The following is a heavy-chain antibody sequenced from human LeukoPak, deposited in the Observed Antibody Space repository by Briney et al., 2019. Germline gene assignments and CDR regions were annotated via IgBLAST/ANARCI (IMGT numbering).Heavy chain of an antibody. D-gene: IGHD6-19*01. Sequence: GGSLRLSCAASGVIISSYAMSWVRQAPGKGLEWVSAINGRGDNTYYADFVKGRFTISRDNSKNMVHLQMNSLTGEDTALYYCVRRGDASSGWGDHDFWGQGALVTVSS. CDR3: VRRGDASSGWGDHDF. CDR2: INGRGDNT. CDR1: GVIISSYA. V-gene: IGHV3-23*01. J-gene: IGHJ4*02.